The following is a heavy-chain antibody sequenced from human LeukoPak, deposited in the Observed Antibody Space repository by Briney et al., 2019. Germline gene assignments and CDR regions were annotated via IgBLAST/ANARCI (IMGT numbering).Heavy chain of an antibody. J-gene: IGHJ6*02. CDR3: ASSPEVVVVAAYYYYGMDV. D-gene: IGHD2-15*01. Sequence: GGSLRLSCAASGFTFSDYYMSWTRQAPGKGLEWVSYISSSGSTIYYADSVKGRFTISRDNAKNSLYLQMNSLRAEDTAVYYCASSPEVVVVAAYYYYGMDVWGQGTTVTVSS. CDR1: GFTFSDYY. CDR2: ISSSGSTI. V-gene: IGHV3-11*01.